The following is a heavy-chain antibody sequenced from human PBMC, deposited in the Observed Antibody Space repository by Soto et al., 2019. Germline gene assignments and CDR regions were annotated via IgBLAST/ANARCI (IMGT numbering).Heavy chain of an antibody. Sequence: EVQLVESGGGLVQPGGSLRLSCAASGFTFSSYSMNWVRQAPGKGLEWVSYISSSSSTIYYADSVKGRFTISRDNAKNSLYLQMNSLRDEDTAVYYCARVHYDFWSGPKSDPFDYWGQGTLVTVSS. D-gene: IGHD3-3*01. J-gene: IGHJ4*02. V-gene: IGHV3-48*02. CDR2: ISSSSSTI. CDR3: ARVHYDFWSGPKSDPFDY. CDR1: GFTFSSYS.